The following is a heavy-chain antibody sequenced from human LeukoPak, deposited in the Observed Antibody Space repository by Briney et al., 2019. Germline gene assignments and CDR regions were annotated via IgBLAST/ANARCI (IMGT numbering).Heavy chain of an antibody. CDR1: GFTFSSLG. J-gene: IGHJ4*01. CDR2: IGGDGDST. V-gene: IGHV3-64D*06. Sequence: GGSLRLSCSASGFTFSSLGMHWVRQAPGKGLEHVSTIGGDGDSTYYADSVKDRFTISRDNSKNALYLQMTSLRPEDSAVYYCVSPVFINYWGQGTLVTVSS. CDR3: VSPVFINY. D-gene: IGHD1-14*01.